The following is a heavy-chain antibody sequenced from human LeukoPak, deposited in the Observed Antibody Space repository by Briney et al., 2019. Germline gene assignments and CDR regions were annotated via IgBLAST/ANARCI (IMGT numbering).Heavy chain of an antibody. J-gene: IGHJ5*02. V-gene: IGHV5-51*01. D-gene: IGHD1-26*01. Sequence: GESLKISCKGSGYSFTTYWIGWVRQMPGKGLEWMGIIYPGDSDTRYSPSFQGQVTISADKSISTAYLQWSSLKASDTAMYYCARLGSDPLTSFDPWGQGTLVTVSS. CDR1: GYSFTTYW. CDR3: ARLGSDPLTSFDP. CDR2: IYPGDSDT.